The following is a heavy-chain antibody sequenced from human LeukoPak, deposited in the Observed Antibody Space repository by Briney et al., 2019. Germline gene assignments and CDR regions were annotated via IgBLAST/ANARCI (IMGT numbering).Heavy chain of an antibody. J-gene: IGHJ3*02. CDR1: GGTFSSYA. CDR2: IIPIFGTA. V-gene: IGHV1-69*06. CDR3: ARDYYDSNGLYAFDI. Sequence: ASVKVSCKASGGTFSSYAISWVRQAPGQGLEWMGGIIPIFGTANYAQKFQGRVTITADKSTSTAYMELSSLRSEDTAVYYCARDYYDSNGLYAFDIWGQGTMVTVSS. D-gene: IGHD3-22*01.